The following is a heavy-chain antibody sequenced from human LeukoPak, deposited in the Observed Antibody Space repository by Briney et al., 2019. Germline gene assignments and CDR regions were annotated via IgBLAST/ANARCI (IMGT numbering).Heavy chain of an antibody. CDR1: GGTFSSYA. V-gene: IGHV1-69*13. J-gene: IGHJ4*02. D-gene: IGHD3-22*01. Sequence: SVKVSCKASGGTFSSYAISWVRQAPGPGLEWMGGIIPIFGTANYTQKFQGRVTITADESTSTAYMELSSLRSEDTAVYYCARDTDYYDSSGYYYEPYSLWGQGTLVTVSS. CDR2: IIPIFGTA. CDR3: ARDTDYYDSSGYYYEPYSL.